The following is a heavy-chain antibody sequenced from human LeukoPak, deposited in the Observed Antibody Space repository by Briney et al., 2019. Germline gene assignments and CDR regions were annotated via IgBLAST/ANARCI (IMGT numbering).Heavy chain of an antibody. CDR2: IYYSGST. CDR1: GGSISSHY. D-gene: IGHD4-23*01. Sequence: SETQSLTCTVSGGSISSHYWSWIRQPPGKGLEWIGYIYYSGSTNYNPSLKSRVTISVDTSKNQFSLKLSSVTAADTAVYYCARWTVVTRFDYWGQGTLVTVSS. CDR3: ARWTVVTRFDY. J-gene: IGHJ4*02. V-gene: IGHV4-59*11.